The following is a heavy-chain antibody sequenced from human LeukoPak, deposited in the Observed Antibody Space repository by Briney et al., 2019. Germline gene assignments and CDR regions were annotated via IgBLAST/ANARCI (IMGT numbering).Heavy chain of an antibody. V-gene: IGHV4-38-2*02. CDR2: IYHSGST. CDR1: GYSISSGYY. D-gene: IGHD5-12*01. J-gene: IGHJ4*02. CDR3: ARDLRGYDSVYDY. Sequence: PSETLSLTCTVSGYSISSGYYGGWIRQPPGKGLVWIGNIYHSGSTYYNPSLKSQVTISVDTSKNHFSLKMSSVTAADTAVYYCARDLRGYDSVYDYWGQGTLVTVPS.